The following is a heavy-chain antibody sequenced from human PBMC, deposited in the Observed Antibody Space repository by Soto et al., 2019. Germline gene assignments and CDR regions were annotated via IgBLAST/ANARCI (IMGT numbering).Heavy chain of an antibody. CDR3: ARDSSFDDSSGYLDY. Sequence: GGSLRLSCAASGFTFSSYDMHWVRQATGKGLEWVSAIGTAGDTYYPGSVKGRFTISRDNAKNSLYLQMNSLRAEDTAVYYCARDSSFDDSSGYLDYWGQGTLVTVSS. J-gene: IGHJ4*02. CDR1: GFTFSSYD. D-gene: IGHD3-22*01. V-gene: IGHV3-13*04. CDR2: IGTAGDT.